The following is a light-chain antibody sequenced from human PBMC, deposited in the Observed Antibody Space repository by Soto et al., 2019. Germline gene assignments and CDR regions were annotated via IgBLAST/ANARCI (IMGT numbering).Light chain of an antibody. CDR2: GAS. J-gene: IGKJ4*01. V-gene: IGKV1-39*01. Sequence: DIQMTRSPSSLSASVGDTVTITCRASQTIRNYLNWYQQRPGKAPMLLIFGASSLQSGVPSRFSGSGSGTDFTLAISSLQPEDFATYYCQQSHDTPLTFGGGTKV. CDR1: QTIRNY. CDR3: QQSHDTPLT.